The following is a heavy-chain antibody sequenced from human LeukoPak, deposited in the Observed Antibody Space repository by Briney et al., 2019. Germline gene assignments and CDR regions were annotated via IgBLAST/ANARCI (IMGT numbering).Heavy chain of an antibody. J-gene: IGHJ4*02. CDR2: ISGSGGST. Sequence: GGSLRFSCAASGFTFSSYAMSWVRQAPGKGLEWVSAISGSGGSTYYADSVKGRFTISRDNSKNTLYLQMNSLRAEDTAVYYCAKDLHYGSGSNYFDYWGQGTLVTVSS. D-gene: IGHD3-10*01. CDR1: GFTFSSYA. CDR3: AKDLHYGSGSNYFDY. V-gene: IGHV3-23*01.